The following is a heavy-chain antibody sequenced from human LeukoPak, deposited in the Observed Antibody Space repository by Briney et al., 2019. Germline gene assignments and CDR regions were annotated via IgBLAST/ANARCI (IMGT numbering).Heavy chain of an antibody. CDR1: GYTSTGFY. V-gene: IGHV1-2*02. CDR2: INPKSGGT. CDR3: AREEVSVISDTCCSGLGY. Sequence: ASVKVSCKASGYTSTGFYLHWVRQAPGQGLEWMGWINPKSGGTNYTQKFQGRVTMTRDTSINTAYMELSSLRSDDTAIYYCAREEVSVISDTCCSGLGYWGQGTLVTVSS. D-gene: IGHD3-10*01. J-gene: IGHJ4*02.